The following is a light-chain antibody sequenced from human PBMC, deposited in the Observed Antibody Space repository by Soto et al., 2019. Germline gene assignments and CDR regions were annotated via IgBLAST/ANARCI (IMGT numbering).Light chain of an antibody. CDR1: QSVSSN. J-gene: IGKJ1*01. CDR3: PQSYSIPWT. Sequence: LLTPSPATLSVSPGERATLSCRASQSVSSNLAWYQQKPGQAPSLLIYGASTRATGIPSRFSGSGSGTDFTLTIISRQPEDFATYSCPQSYSIPWTFGQGTRVEIK. CDR2: GAS. V-gene: IGKV3-15*01.